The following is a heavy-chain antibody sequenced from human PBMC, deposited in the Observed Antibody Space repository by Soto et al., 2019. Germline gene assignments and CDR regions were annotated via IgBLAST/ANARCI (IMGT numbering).Heavy chain of an antibody. J-gene: IGHJ3*02. V-gene: IGHV4-59*08. CDR3: ARPRPPYFAFDI. CDR2: ISCSGST. Sequence: SETLSLTCTVSGGSISSYYWNWIRQPPGKGLEWIGYISCSGSTNYNPSLKSRVTISVDTSKNQFSLKLSSVTAADTAVYYCARPRPPYFAFDIWGQGTMVTVSS. CDR1: GGSISSYY. D-gene: IGHD1-1*01.